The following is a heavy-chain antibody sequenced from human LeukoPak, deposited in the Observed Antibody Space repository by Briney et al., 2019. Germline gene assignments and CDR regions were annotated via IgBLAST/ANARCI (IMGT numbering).Heavy chain of an antibody. Sequence: QPGRSLRLSCAASGFTFSSYGMHWVRQAPGKGLEWVAVISYDGSNKYYADSVKGRFTISRDNSKNTLYLQMNSLRAEDTAVYYCARDGAVKQQLFQFDYWGQGTLVTVSS. D-gene: IGHD6-13*01. CDR2: ISYDGSNK. V-gene: IGHV3-30*04. CDR1: GFTFSSYG. CDR3: ARDGAVKQQLFQFDY. J-gene: IGHJ4*02.